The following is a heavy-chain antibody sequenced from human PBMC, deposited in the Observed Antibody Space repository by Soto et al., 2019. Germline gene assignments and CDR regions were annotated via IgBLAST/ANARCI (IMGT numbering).Heavy chain of an antibody. CDR3: ARDKGGSYYPRYYGMDV. CDR1: GFTFSSYS. Sequence: EVQLVESGGGLVQPGGSLRLSCAASGFTFSSYSMNWVRQAPGKGLEWVSYISSSSSTIYYADSVKGRFTISRDNAKNSLYLQMNSLRDEDTAVYYCARDKGGSYYPRYYGMDVWGQGTTVTVSS. J-gene: IGHJ6*02. V-gene: IGHV3-48*02. CDR2: ISSSSSTI. D-gene: IGHD1-26*01.